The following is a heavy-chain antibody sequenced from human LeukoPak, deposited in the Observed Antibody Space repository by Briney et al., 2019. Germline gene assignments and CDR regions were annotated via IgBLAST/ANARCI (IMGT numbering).Heavy chain of an antibody. D-gene: IGHD3-22*01. Sequence: ASVKVSCKASGYTFTSYYMHWVRQAPGQGLEWMGITNPSGGSTSYAQKFQGRVTMTRDTSTSTVYMELSSLRSEDTAVYYCARDGSDYYDSSGYCPRFDYWGQGTLVTVSS. J-gene: IGHJ4*02. CDR2: TNPSGGST. V-gene: IGHV1-46*01. CDR1: GYTFTSYY. CDR3: ARDGSDYYDSSGYCPRFDY.